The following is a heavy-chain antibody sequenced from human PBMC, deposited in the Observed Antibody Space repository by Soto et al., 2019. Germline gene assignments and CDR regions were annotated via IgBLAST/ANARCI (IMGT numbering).Heavy chain of an antibody. CDR1: GYIFFNYG. Sequence: QVQLVQSGDEVRKPGSSVKVSCKASGYIFFNYGIAWVRQAPGQGLDWMGWISPYSCKTHYESKVQGRHTMTTDTSTSTAYMDLGSLTSDDTAVYYCAMVDNYVTPTPQDVWGQGTTVTVSS. CDR3: AMVDNYVTPTPQDV. J-gene: IGHJ6*02. D-gene: IGHD3-16*01. CDR2: ISPYSCKT. V-gene: IGHV1-18*01.